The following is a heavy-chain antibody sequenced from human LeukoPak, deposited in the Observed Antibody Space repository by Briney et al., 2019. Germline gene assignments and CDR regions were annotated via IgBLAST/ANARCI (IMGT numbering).Heavy chain of an antibody. J-gene: IGHJ4*02. V-gene: IGHV4-59*08. D-gene: IGHD3-3*02. CDR1: GGSMSNYY. Sequence: SGPTLVKPPETLSLTCTVSGGSMSNYYGSWIRQPPGKGLEWIAYIYYTGSTYYNPSLKSRVTMPVDTSKNQFSLSLSSVTAADTAIYYCARHISGAATLDWGQGTLVTVSS. CDR2: IYYTGST. CDR3: ARHISGAATLD.